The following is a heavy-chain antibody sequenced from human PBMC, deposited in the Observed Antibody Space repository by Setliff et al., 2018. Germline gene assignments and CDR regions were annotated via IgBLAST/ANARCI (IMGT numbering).Heavy chain of an antibody. D-gene: IGHD6-13*01. CDR1: DFSINSGYY. CDR2: IYRNGNT. V-gene: IGHV4-38-2*01. Sequence: SETLSLTCSVSDFSINSGYYWGWIRQSPGEGLEWIGSIYRNGNTYYNPSLKSRVTISVDTSKNQFSLKLSSVTAADTAVYYCASFAGSSWVDYWGQGTLVTVSS. J-gene: IGHJ4*02. CDR3: ASFAGSSWVDY.